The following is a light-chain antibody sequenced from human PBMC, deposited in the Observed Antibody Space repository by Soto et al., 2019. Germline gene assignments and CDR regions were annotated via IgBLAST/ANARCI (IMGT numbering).Light chain of an antibody. J-gene: IGLJ1*01. CDR3: SSFEGTNSFV. CDR1: TSDIGAYNS. V-gene: IGLV2-8*01. Sequence: QSALTQPPSASGSPGQSVTISCTGTTSDIGAYNSVSWYQQLPGIAPKLIIYEVTRRPSGVPDRIFGSKSATTASLTVSGLQAADEADYYCSSFEGTNSFVFGTGTKLTVL. CDR2: EVT.